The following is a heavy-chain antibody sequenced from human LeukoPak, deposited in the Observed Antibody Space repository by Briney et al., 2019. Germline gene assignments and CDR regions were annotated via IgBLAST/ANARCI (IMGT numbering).Heavy chain of an antibody. Sequence: SETLSLTCAVSGGSITNYYWSWIRQPPGKGLEWIGYIYYSGSTNYNPSLKSRVTISVDTSKNQFSLKLSSVTAADTAVYYCAREDYGDYVDYWGQGTLVTVSS. J-gene: IGHJ4*02. CDR2: IYYSGST. CDR1: GGSITNYY. V-gene: IGHV4-59*01. CDR3: AREDYGDYVDY. D-gene: IGHD4-17*01.